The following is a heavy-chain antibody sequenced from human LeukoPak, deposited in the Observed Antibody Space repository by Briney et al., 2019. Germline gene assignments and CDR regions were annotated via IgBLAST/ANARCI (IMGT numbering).Heavy chain of an antibody. CDR2: IYSGGST. D-gene: IGHD3-9*01. CDR3: ASGIGYYDILTGYYTHGMDV. CDR1: GFTVSSNY. V-gene: IGHV3-66*01. J-gene: IGHJ6*02. Sequence: GGSLRLSCAASGFTVSSNYMSWVRQAPGKGLEWVSVIYSGGSTYYADSVKGRFTISRDNSKNTLYLQMNSLRAEDTAVYYCASGIGYYDILTGYYTHGMDVWGQGTTVTVSS.